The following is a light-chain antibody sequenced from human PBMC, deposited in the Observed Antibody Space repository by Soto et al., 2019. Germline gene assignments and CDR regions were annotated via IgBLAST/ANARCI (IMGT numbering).Light chain of an antibody. Sequence: QSVLAQSSSASASLGSSVKLTCTLSSGHSNYIIEWHQQQPGKAPRYLMKVEGSGGYNKGSGVPDRFSGSSSAADRYLTISNLQSEDEADYYCETWDSNSRVFGGGTKLTVL. J-gene: IGLJ2*01. CDR3: ETWDSNSRV. CDR2: VEGSGGY. V-gene: IGLV4-60*03. CDR1: SGHSNYI.